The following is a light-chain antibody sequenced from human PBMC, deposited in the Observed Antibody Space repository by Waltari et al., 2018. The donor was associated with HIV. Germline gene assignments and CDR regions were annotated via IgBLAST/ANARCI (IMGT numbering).Light chain of an antibody. Sequence: SYVLTQPPSVSVAPGQTATITCEGDKIGLKSVHWYRQKPGQAPVLVVHDDGDRPSGIPDRLVGFNSGNTATLNINSVEVADEADYFCQVWQSSALVVFGGGTMLTVL. V-gene: IGLV3-21*02. J-gene: IGLJ2*01. CDR2: DDG. CDR1: KIGLKS. CDR3: QVWQSSALVV.